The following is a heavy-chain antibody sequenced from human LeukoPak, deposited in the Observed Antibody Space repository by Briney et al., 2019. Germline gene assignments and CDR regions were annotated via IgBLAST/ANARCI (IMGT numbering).Heavy chain of an antibody. D-gene: IGHD3-10*01. V-gene: IGHV3-23*01. CDR2: ISGSGGST. CDR3: AKDGVLWFGELLQRGYYFDY. CDR1: GFTFSSYA. J-gene: IGHJ4*02. Sequence: PGGSLRLSCAASGFTFSSYAMSWVRQAPGKGLEWVSAISGSGGSTYYADSVKGRFSISRDNSKNPLYLQMNSLRAEDTAIYYCAKDGVLWFGELLQRGYYFDYWGQGTLVTVSS.